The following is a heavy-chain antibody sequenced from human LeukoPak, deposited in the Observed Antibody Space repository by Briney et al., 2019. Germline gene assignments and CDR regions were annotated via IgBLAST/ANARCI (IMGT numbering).Heavy chain of an antibody. J-gene: IGHJ5*02. CDR3: ARDEFASGYWFDP. D-gene: IGHD3-10*01. V-gene: IGHV3-21*01. CDR2: ISSSRRYI. Sequence: SISSSRRYISYADSVKGRFTISRDNAKNSLYLQMNTLRAEDTAVYYCARDEFASGYWFDPWGQGTLVTVSS.